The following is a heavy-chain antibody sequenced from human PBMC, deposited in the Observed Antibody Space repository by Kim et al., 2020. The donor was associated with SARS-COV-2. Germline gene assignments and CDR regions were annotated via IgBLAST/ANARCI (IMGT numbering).Heavy chain of an antibody. CDR1: GGSFSGYY. D-gene: IGHD3-10*01. Sequence: SDTLSLTCAVYGGSFSGYYWTWIRQPPGKGLEWIGEIDDSGSTNYNPSLKSRLTISVDTYKNQFSLKLSSVTAADTAVYYCARATFYSGSGGSRGNWFDP. CDR2: IDDSGST. CDR3: ARATFYSGSGGSRGNWFDP. V-gene: IGHV4-34*01. J-gene: IGHJ5*02.